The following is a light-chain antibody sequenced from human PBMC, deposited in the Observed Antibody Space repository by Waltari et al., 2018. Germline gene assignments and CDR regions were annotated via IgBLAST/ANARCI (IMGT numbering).Light chain of an antibody. CDR1: QSISSY. J-gene: IGKJ1*01. CDR2: AAS. V-gene: IGKV1-39*01. CDR3: QQSYSTPRT. Sequence: DIQMTQSPSSLSASVGDRVTITCRASQSISSYLNWYQQKPGKAPKLLIYAASSLQSGVPSRFSGSGSGTDFTLTISSLQPEECATYYCQQSYSTPRTFGQGTKVEIK.